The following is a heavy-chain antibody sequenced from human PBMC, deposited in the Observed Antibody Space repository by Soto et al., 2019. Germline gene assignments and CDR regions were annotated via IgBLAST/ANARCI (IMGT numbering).Heavy chain of an antibody. D-gene: IGHD3-10*01. CDR1: GDTFYFYT. CDR2: VNPIVSMS. CDR3: ASSYGSGYRAFDY. V-gene: IGHV1-69*02. J-gene: IGHJ4*02. Sequence: QVRLVQSGAEVKRPGSSVEVSCRASGDTFYFYTINGVRQAPGVGLEWMGRVNPIVSMSNYAQKFQGRVTMTADKSTSTAYMELSSLRSEDTAIYYCASSYGSGYRAFDYWGQGALVTVSS.